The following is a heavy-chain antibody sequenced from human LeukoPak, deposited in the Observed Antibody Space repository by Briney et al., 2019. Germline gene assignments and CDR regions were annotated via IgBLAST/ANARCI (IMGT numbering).Heavy chain of an antibody. CDR2: INPSGGST. CDR3: ARRHIAAHDAFDI. CDR1: GYTFTSYY. J-gene: IGHJ3*02. Sequence: GASVKVSCKASGYTFTSYYVHWVRQAPGQGLEWMGIINPSGGSTHYAQNFQGRVTMTRDMSTSTVYMELSSLRSEDTAVYYCARRHIAAHDAFDIWGQGTMVTVSS. D-gene: IGHD6-6*01. V-gene: IGHV1-46*01.